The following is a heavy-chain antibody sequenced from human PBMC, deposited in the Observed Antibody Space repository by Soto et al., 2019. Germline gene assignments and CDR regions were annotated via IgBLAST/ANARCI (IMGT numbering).Heavy chain of an antibody. CDR2: LHSTGAT. CDR1: GGSINNYW. Sequence: PSETLSLTCTVSGGSINNYWWSWIRQAADKRLEWIGRLHSTGATNYNPSLRSRVTMSVDKSKNQFSLNLASVTAADTAVYYCVRDVPAAVTDWFDPWGQGTLVTVSS. D-gene: IGHD6-13*01. CDR3: VRDVPAAVTDWFDP. V-gene: IGHV4-4*07. J-gene: IGHJ5*02.